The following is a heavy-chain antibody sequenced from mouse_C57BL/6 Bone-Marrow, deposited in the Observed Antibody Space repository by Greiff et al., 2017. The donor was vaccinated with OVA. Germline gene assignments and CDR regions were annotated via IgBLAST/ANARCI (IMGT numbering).Heavy chain of an antibody. Sequence: EVQLQQSGPELVKPGASVKIPCKASGSTFTDSNLDWVKQSHGKSLAWIGDINPNNGGTIYNQKFKGKATLTVDKSSSTAYMELRSLTSEDTAVYYCARDYGSEFAYWGQGTLVTVSA. D-gene: IGHD1-1*01. CDR1: GSTFTDSN. J-gene: IGHJ3*01. CDR3: ARDYGSEFAY. CDR2: INPNNGGT. V-gene: IGHV1-18*01.